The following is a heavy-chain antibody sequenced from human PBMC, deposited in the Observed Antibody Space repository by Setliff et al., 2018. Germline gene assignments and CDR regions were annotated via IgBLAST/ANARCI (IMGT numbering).Heavy chain of an antibody. CDR1: GGTFSSYA. CDR3: ATDFSSYYDSSGYYPSGY. D-gene: IGHD3-22*01. J-gene: IGHJ4*02. V-gene: IGHV1-69*05. Sequence: SVKVSCKASGGTFSSYAISWVRQAPGQGLEWMGGIIPIFGTANYAQKFQGRVTITRDTSASTAYMELSSLRSEDTAVYYCATDFSSYYDSSGYYPSGYWGQGTLVTVSS. CDR2: IIPIFGTA.